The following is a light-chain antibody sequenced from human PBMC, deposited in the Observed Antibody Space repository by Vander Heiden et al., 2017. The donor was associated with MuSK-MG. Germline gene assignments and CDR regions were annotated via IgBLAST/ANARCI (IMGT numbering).Light chain of an antibody. CDR1: HSVTISY. CDR3: QQYSSSPT. Sequence: IVLTPSPDSVSLSPGGSATLSSSASHSVTISYLPWYQQKRAQAPRLLNYGATSRAAGIPDRFSGSWSGTDFTLTISRLEPDDFAVYYCQQYSSSPTFGQGTKVEV. CDR2: GAT. J-gene: IGKJ1*01. V-gene: IGKV3-20*01.